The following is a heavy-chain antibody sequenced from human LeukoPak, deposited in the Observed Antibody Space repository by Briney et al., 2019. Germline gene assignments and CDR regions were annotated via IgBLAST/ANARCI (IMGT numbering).Heavy chain of an antibody. J-gene: IGHJ4*02. CDR2: IHYSWGT. CDR1: GGSINSYY. Sequence: SETLSLTCTVSGGSINSYYWIWIRQPPGKGLEWIGYIHYSWGTNYNPSLKSQVTISVDTSKKQFSLRLSSVTAADTAVYYCARRGGDSSGNFDYWGQGTLVTVSS. V-gene: IGHV4-59*08. D-gene: IGHD3-22*01. CDR3: ARRGGDSSGNFDY.